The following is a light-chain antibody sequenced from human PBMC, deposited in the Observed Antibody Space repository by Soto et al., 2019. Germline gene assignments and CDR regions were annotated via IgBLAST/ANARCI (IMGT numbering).Light chain of an antibody. CDR2: ENN. CDR1: SSNIGNNY. J-gene: IGLJ1*01. CDR3: GTWDSSLSAYV. V-gene: IGLV1-51*02. Sequence: QSVLTHPPSVSAAPGQKVTISCSGSSSNIGNNYVSWYQQLPGTAPKLLIYENNKRPSGIPDRFSGSKSGTSATLGITGLQTGDEADYYCGTWDSSLSAYVFGTGTKVTVL.